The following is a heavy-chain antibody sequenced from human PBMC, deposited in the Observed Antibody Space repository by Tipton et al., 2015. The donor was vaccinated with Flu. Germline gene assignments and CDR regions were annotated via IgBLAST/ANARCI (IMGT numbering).Heavy chain of an antibody. V-gene: IGHV4-4*07. J-gene: IGHJ5*02. Sequence: TLSLTCTVSGGSISSYYWSWIRQPAGKGLEWIGRIYTSGSTNYNPSLKSRVTMSVDTSKNQFPLKLSSVTAADTAVYYCARDILLLSWFDPWGQGTLVTVSS. D-gene: IGHD3-10*01. CDR1: GGSISSYY. CDR3: ARDILLLSWFDP. CDR2: IYTSGST.